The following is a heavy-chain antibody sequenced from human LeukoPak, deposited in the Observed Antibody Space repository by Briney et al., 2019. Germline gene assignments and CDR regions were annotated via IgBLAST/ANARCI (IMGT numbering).Heavy chain of an antibody. CDR1: GFTFSSYS. CDR2: ISSSSSYI. V-gene: IGHV3-21*01. CDR3: ARGGGDGYNHGAY. Sequence: TGGSLRLSCAASGFTFSSYSMNWVRQAPGEGLEWVSSISSSSSYIYYADSVKGRFTTTRDNAKNSLYLQMNSLRAEDTAVYYCARGGGDGYNHGAYWGQGTLVTVSS. J-gene: IGHJ4*02. D-gene: IGHD5-24*01.